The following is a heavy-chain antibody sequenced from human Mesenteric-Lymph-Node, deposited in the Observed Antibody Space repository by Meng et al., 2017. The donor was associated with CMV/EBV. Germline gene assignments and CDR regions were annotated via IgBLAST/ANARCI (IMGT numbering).Heavy chain of an antibody. J-gene: IGHJ4*02. V-gene: IGHV4-34*01. Sequence: QVRQWSAGLFMTSETLSRTCAVDGGSFSGYYWNWILQAPEKGLEWIGEINHSGSSTYNPSFTSRIIISVYTSTNQISLNMSSVTAADTAVYFCARGSSYDILTGYFDYWGQGALVTVSS. CDR1: GGSFSGYY. D-gene: IGHD3-9*01. CDR2: INHSGSS. CDR3: ARGSSYDILTGYFDY.